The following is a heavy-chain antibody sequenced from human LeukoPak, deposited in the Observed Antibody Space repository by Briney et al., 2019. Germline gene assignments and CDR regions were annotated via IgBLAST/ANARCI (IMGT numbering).Heavy chain of an antibody. CDR3: ARSIPAAMTGYYYYHMDV. CDR2: IYTSGST. Sequence: SETLSLTCTVSGGSISSYYWSWIRQPAGKGLEWIGRIYTSGSTNYNPSLKSRVTMSVDTSKNQFSLKLSSVTAAATAVYYCARSIPAAMTGYYYYHMDVWGKGTTVTVSS. CDR1: GGSISSYY. V-gene: IGHV4-4*07. D-gene: IGHD2-2*01. J-gene: IGHJ6*03.